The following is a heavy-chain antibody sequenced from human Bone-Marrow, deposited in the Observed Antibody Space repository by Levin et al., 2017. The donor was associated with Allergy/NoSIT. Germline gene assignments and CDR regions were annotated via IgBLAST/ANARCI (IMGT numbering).Heavy chain of an antibody. CDR3: ARGVGRTGILARFFCWFDP. Sequence: GESLKISCKASGYTFIGYYMHWVRQAPGRGLEWMGWINPDNGGTYYAEKFQGRIAMIRDTSINTVYMELSRLTSDDTAVYFCARGVGRTGILARFFCWFDPWGQGTLVSVSS. D-gene: IGHD1-14*01. J-gene: IGHJ5*02. V-gene: IGHV1-2*02. CDR1: GYTFIGYY. CDR2: INPDNGGT.